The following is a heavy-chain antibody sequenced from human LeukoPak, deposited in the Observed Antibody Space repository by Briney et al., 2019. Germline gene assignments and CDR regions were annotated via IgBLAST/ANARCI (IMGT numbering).Heavy chain of an antibody. CDR3: ARQVGHWQTH. CDR1: GYSFNTYW. D-gene: IGHD1-1*01. CDR2: IYPGDSEV. J-gene: IGHJ4*02. V-gene: IGHV5-51*01. Sequence: GESLKISCKGSGYSFNTYWIGWVLQLPGKGLECMGIIYPGDSEVRYSPSFQGQVTISADKSISTAYLQWSSLKASDSAMYYCARQVGHWQTHWGQGTLVTVSS.